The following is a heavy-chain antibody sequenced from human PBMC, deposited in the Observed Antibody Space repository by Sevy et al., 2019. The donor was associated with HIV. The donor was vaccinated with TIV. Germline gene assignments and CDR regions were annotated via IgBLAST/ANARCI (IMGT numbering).Heavy chain of an antibody. Sequence: GGSLRLSCTASAFTFRTSAMHWVRQAPGKGLEWITVISHDGNHKVYADSVKGGFTISRDNSKNMLYLEMSSLRPEDTAIYSCARGGFCNSTNCYTTPFDYWGRGTRVTVSS. V-gene: IGHV3-30*04. CDR3: ARGGFCNSTNCYTTPFDY. CDR1: AFTFRTSA. CDR2: ISHDGNHK. D-gene: IGHD2-2*01. J-gene: IGHJ4*02.